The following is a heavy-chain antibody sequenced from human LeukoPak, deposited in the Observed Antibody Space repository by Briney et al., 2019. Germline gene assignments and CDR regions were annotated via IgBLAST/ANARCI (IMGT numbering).Heavy chain of an antibody. CDR1: GGSISSYY. D-gene: IGHD1-14*01. CDR2: INHSGST. CDR3: GGSGDY. Sequence: SETLSLTCTVSGGSISSYYWSWIRQPPGKGLEWIGEINHSGSTNYNPSLKSRVTISVDTSKNQFSLKLSSVTAADTAVYYCGGSGDYWGQGTLVTVSS. V-gene: IGHV4-34*01. J-gene: IGHJ4*02.